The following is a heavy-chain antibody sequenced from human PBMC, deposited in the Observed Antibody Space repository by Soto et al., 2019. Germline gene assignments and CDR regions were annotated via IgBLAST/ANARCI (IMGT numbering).Heavy chain of an antibody. Sequence: SETLSLTCAVYGGSFSGYYWSWIRQPPGKGLEWIGEINHSGSTNYNPSLKSRVTTSVDTSKNQFSLKPSSVTAADTAVYYCAGEPMLAYCGGDCYTPYWGQGTMVTVSS. CDR1: GGSFSGYY. J-gene: IGHJ4*02. CDR2: INHSGST. D-gene: IGHD2-21*02. CDR3: AGEPMLAYCGGDCYTPY. V-gene: IGHV4-34*01.